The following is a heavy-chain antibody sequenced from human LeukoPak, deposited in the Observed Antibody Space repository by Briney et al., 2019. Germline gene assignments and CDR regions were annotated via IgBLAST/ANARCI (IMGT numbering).Heavy chain of an antibody. CDR2: ISYDGSNK. D-gene: IGHD3-3*01. J-gene: IGHJ4*02. CDR3: AKVEYYDFWSGPDY. CDR1: GFTFSSYG. V-gene: IGHV3-30*18. Sequence: GGSLRLSCAAAGFTFSSYGMHWVRQAPGKGLEWVAVISYDGSNKYYADSVKGRFTISRDNSKNTLYLQMNSLRAEDTAVYYCAKVEYYDFWSGPDYWGRGTLVTVSS.